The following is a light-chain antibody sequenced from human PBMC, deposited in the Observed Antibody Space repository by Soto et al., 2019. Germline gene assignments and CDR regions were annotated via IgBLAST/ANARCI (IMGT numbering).Light chain of an antibody. V-gene: IGKV1-5*01. J-gene: IGKJ1*01. CDR1: QSISGW. Sequence: DIHMTQSPSTLSASVGDRGTITCGASQSISGWLCWYQQKPGKAPKLLVYDVSSLESGGPSSFTRGGAVTQVGLAISSLQPDDFATYYCQQYNSYLWT. CDR3: QQYNSYLWT. CDR2: DVS.